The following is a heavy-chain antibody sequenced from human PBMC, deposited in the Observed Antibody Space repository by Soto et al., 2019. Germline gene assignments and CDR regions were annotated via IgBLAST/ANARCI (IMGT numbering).Heavy chain of an antibody. CDR1: GFTFDDYA. J-gene: IGHJ6*03. Sequence: GGSLRLSCAASGFTFDDYAMHWVRQAPGKGLEWVSGISWNSGSIGYADSVKGRFTISRDNAKNSLYLQMNSLRAEDTALYYCAKDGTPKKYQLQAGYYYYYMDVWGKGTTVTVSS. D-gene: IGHD2-2*01. CDR2: ISWNSGSI. CDR3: AKDGTPKKYQLQAGYYYYYMDV. V-gene: IGHV3-9*01.